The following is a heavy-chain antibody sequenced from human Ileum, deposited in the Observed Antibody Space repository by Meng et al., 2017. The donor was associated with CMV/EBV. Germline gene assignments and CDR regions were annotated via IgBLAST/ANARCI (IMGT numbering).Heavy chain of an antibody. CDR3: AKHKAATGTGYIDY. CDR1: GFMLSSWA. D-gene: IGHD6-13*01. Sequence: CGFMLSSWAMGEVRQGPGKGGEWVSGISGSGATTNYASSVKDRFTISRENSRNTLYLKMNSLRAEDTAVFCCAKHKAATGTGYIDYWGQGALVTVSS. V-gene: IGHV3-23*01. CDR2: ISGSGATT. J-gene: IGHJ4*02.